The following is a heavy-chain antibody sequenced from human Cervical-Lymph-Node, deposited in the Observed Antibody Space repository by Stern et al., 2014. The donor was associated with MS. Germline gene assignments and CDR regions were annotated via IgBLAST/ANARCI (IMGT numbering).Heavy chain of an antibody. Sequence: VQLVQSGAEVKKPGESLTISCKGFGYSFNIYWIAWVRQRPGKCLEWMGIIYPDDSDTGYSPSFQGQVTFSVDKSISTAYLQWSSLKPSDTATYFCARRGMDVWGQGTSVTVSS. J-gene: IGHJ6*02. V-gene: IGHV5-51*01. CDR2: IYPDDSDT. CDR1: GYSFNIYW. CDR3: ARRGMDV.